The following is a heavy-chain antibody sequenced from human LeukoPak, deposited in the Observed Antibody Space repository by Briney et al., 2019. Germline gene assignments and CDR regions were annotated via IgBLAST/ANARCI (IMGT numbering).Heavy chain of an antibody. CDR1: GGTFSSYA. Sequence: SVKVSCKASGGTFSSYAISWVRPAPGQGLEWMGGIIPIFGTANYAQKFQGRVTITADESTSTAYMELSSLRSEDTAVYYCARAPSGEVAANDYWGQGTLVTVSS. CDR3: ARAPSGEVAANDY. CDR2: IIPIFGTA. D-gene: IGHD2-15*01. J-gene: IGHJ4*02. V-gene: IGHV1-69*13.